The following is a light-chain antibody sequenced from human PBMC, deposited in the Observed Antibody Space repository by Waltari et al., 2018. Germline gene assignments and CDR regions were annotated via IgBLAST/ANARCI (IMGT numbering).Light chain of an antibody. CDR2: EVS. J-gene: IGLJ2*01. V-gene: IGLV2-14*01. CDR3: SSYTSSSTLVV. CDR1: SSDLGGHNS. Sequence: QSALTQPASESGSPGQSTTIPCTGTSSDLGGHNSVPWYQQHPGKAPKLMIYEVSNRPSGVSNRFSGSKSGNTASLTISGLQAEDEADYYCSSYTSSSTLVVFGGGTKLTVL.